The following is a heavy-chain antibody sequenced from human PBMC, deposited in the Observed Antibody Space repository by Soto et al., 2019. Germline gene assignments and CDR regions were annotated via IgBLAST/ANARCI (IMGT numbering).Heavy chain of an antibody. D-gene: IGHD3-10*01. Sequence: SETLSLTCTVSGGSISSGGYYWSWIRQHPGKGLEWIGYIYYSWSTYYNPSLKSRVTISVDTSKNQFSLKLRSVTAADTAVYYCARVDGSGSEEFDPWGQGTLVTVSS. J-gene: IGHJ5*02. CDR2: IYYSWST. V-gene: IGHV4-31*03. CDR1: GGSISSGGYY. CDR3: ARVDGSGSEEFDP.